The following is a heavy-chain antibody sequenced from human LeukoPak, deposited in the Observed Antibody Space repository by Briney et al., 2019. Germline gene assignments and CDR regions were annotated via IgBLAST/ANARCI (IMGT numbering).Heavy chain of an antibody. Sequence: LETLSLTCDVSGGSITGNTYYWGWIRQPPGKGLEWIGTIYYSGSTYYRPSLKSRVTISMDRSKNQISLKMASVTAADTAIFYCARRRYDSSTYNFDSWGPGTLVTVSS. D-gene: IGHD3-22*01. CDR2: IYYSGST. J-gene: IGHJ4*02. CDR1: GGSITGNTYY. V-gene: IGHV4-39*01. CDR3: ARRRYDSSTYNFDS.